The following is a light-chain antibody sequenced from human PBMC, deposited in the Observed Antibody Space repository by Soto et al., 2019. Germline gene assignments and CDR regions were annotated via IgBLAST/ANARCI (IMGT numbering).Light chain of an antibody. CDR3: SSYTGSSTLYV. CDR1: SSDVGAYDF. J-gene: IGLJ1*01. V-gene: IGLV2-14*03. Sequence: QSALTQSASVSGSPGQSITISCTGTSSDVGAYDFVSWYQHHPGKAPKLIIYDVSNRPSGVSSRFSGSRSGNTASLTISGLQAEDEADYYCSSYTGSSTLYVFGTGTKVTVL. CDR2: DVS.